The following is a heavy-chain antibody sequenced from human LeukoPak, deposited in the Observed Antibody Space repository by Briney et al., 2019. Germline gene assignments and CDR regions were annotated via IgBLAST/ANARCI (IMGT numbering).Heavy chain of an antibody. Sequence: GGSLRLSCAASGFTFSSYAMSCVRQAPGKVLEWVSGISGSGGSTYYADSVKGRFTISRDNSKNTLYLQMNSLRAADTAVSYCAKSLSSNGDAFAIWGQGTMATVSS. CDR3: AKSLSSNGDAFAI. J-gene: IGHJ3*02. CDR2: ISGSGGST. CDR1: GFTFSSYA. D-gene: IGHD6-19*01. V-gene: IGHV3-23*01.